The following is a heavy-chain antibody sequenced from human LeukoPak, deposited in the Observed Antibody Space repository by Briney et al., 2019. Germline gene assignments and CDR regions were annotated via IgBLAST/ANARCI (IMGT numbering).Heavy chain of an antibody. V-gene: IGHV3-7*01. CDR2: INQDGSEK. CDR3: AKGTYSAYNSGCAY. CDR1: GFTFSSYW. Sequence: GGSLRLSCAASGFTFSSYWMSWVRQAPGKGLEWVANINQDGSEKYYVDSVEGRFNISRDNARNSLYLQMNSLGVDDTAVYYCAKGTYSAYNSGCAYWGQGTLVTVSS. J-gene: IGHJ4*02. D-gene: IGHD5-12*01.